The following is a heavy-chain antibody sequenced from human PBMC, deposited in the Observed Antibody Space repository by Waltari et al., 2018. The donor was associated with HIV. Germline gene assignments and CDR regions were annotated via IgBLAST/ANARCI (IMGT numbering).Heavy chain of an antibody. CDR2: ISSSSSYI. CDR1: GFTFSSYS. J-gene: IGHJ4*02. Sequence: EVQLVESGGGLVKPGGSLRLSCAASGFTFSSYSMNWVRQAPGKRLEWVSSISSSSSYIYYADSVKGRFTISRDNAKNSLYLQMNSLRAEDTAVYYCARGGGIAARPFDYWGQGTLVTVSS. V-gene: IGHV3-21*01. D-gene: IGHD6-6*01. CDR3: ARGGGIAARPFDY.